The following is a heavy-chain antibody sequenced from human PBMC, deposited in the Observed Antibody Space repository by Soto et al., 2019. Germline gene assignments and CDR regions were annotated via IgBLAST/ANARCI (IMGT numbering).Heavy chain of an antibody. J-gene: IGHJ6*02. D-gene: IGHD3-9*01. CDR3: ARVPKYYDILTGSSYYYGMDV. CDR1: GYTFTSYG. Sequence: ASVKVSCKASGYTFTSYGISWVRQAPGQGLEWMGWISAYNGNTNYAQQLQGRVTMTTDTSTSTAYMELRSLRSDDAAVYYCARVPKYYDILTGSSYYYGMDVWGQGTTVTVSS. CDR2: ISAYNGNT. V-gene: IGHV1-18*01.